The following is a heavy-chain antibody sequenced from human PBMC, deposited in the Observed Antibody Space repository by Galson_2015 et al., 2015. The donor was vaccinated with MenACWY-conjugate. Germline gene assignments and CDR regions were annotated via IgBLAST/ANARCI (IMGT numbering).Heavy chain of an antibody. V-gene: IGHV4-39*01. CDR1: GGSISSSSFY. CDR2: IYYSGST. Sequence: ATLSLPCTVSGGSISSSSFYWGWIRQPPGQGLEWIGSIYYSGSTDYNPSLKSRVTISVDTSKNQFSLKLRSVIAADTAVYYCASHMTDCTSYSPFDYWGQGTLVTVSS. D-gene: IGHD2-15*01. J-gene: IGHJ4*02. CDR3: ASHMTDCTSYSPFDY.